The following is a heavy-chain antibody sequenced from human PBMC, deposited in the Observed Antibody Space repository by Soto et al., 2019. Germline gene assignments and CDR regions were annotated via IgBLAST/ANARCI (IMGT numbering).Heavy chain of an antibody. Sequence: EVQLLESGGGLVQPGGSLRLSCAASKFTFSNYAMSWVRQAPGKGLEWVSTISGSGGTTYYADSVKGRFTISRDNSKNTLYLQMNSLRAEDTAVYYCAKPHCSGGSCYYYYGMDVWGQGTTVTVSS. CDR1: KFTFSNYA. V-gene: IGHV3-23*01. D-gene: IGHD2-15*01. CDR3: AKPHCSGGSCYYYYGMDV. CDR2: ISGSGGTT. J-gene: IGHJ6*02.